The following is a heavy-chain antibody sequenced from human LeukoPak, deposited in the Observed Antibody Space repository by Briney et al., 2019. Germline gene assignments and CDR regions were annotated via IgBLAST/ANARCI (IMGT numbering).Heavy chain of an antibody. CDR1: GGTFSSYA. D-gene: IGHD5-18*01. J-gene: IGHJ5*02. V-gene: IGHV1-69*13. CDR3: ARGGYSYGSGWFDP. CDR2: IIPIFGTA. Sequence: ASVKVSCKASGGTFSSYAISWVRQAPGQGPEWMGGIIPIFGTANYAQKFQGRVTITADESTSTAYMELSSLRSEDTAVYYCARGGYSYGSGWFDPWGQGTLVTVSS.